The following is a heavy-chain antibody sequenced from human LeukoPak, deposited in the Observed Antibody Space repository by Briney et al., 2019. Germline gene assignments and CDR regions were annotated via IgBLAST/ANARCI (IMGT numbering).Heavy chain of an antibody. CDR1: GGSISSYY. Sequence: SETLSLTCTVSGGSISSYYWSWIRQPPGKGLEWIGYIYYSGSTNYNPSLKSRVTISVDTSKNQFSLKLSSVTAADTAVYYCARVAYSSGWYRVDYFDYWGQGTLVTVSS. CDR3: ARVAYSSGWYRVDYFDY. J-gene: IGHJ4*02. D-gene: IGHD6-19*01. V-gene: IGHV4-59*01. CDR2: IYYSGST.